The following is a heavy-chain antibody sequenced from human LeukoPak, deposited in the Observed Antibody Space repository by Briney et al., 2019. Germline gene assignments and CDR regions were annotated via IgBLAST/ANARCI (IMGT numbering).Heavy chain of an antibody. V-gene: IGHV3-53*05. Sequence: PGGSLRLTCAASGFTVSSNYMSWVRQASGKGLEWVSVIYSGGSTYYADSVKGRFTISRDNSKNTLYLQMNSLRAEDTAVYYCAALWNDLFDYWGQGTLVTVSS. CDR1: GFTVSSNY. CDR2: IYSGGST. CDR3: AALWNDLFDY. J-gene: IGHJ4*02. D-gene: IGHD1-1*01.